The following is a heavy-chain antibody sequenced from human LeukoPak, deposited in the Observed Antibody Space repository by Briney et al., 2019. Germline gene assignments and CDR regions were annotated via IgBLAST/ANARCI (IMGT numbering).Heavy chain of an antibody. CDR1: GFTFSSYG. J-gene: IGHJ4*02. Sequence: PGGSLRLSCAASGFTFSSYGMHWVRQAPGKGLEWVAVIWYDGSNKYYADSAKGRFTISRDNSKNTLYLQMNSLRAEDTAVYYCAREEYQLKRYFDYWGQGTLVTVSS. V-gene: IGHV3-33*01. CDR3: AREEYQLKRYFDY. CDR2: IWYDGSNK. D-gene: IGHD2-2*01.